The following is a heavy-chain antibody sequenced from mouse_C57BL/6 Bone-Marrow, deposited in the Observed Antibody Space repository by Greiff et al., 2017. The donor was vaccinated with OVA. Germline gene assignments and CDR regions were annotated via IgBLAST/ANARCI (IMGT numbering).Heavy chain of an antibody. Sequence: VQLQQPGAELVKPGASVKLSCKASGYTFTSYWMHWVKQRPGQGLEWIGMIHPNSGSTNYNEKFKSKATLTVDKSSCTAYLQLSLLTSEVSAVSFCASLLLRYPAWYFDVWGTGTTVTVSS. CDR3: ASLLLRYPAWYFDV. D-gene: IGHD1-1*01. V-gene: IGHV1-64*01. CDR2: IHPNSGST. CDR1: GYTFTSYW. J-gene: IGHJ1*03.